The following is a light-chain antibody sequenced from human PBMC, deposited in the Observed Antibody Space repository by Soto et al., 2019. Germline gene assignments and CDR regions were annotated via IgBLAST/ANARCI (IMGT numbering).Light chain of an antibody. CDR1: SSNIGAGYD. V-gene: IGLV1-40*01. CDR2: GNS. CDR3: QSYDSSLSGSNV. Sequence: QSVLTQPPSGSGAPGQRVTISCTGSSSNIGAGYDVHWYQQLPGTAPKPLIYGNSNRPSGVPDRFSGSKSGTSASLAITGLQPEDEADYYCQSYDSSLSGSNVFGTGTKVTVL. J-gene: IGLJ1*01.